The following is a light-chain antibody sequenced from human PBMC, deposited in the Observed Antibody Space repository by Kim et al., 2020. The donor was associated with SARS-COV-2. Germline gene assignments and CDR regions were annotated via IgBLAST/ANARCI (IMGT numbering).Light chain of an antibody. CDR2: GAS. CDR3: QQYGSSPRT. J-gene: IGKJ1*01. Sequence: EIVLTQSPGTLSLSPGERATLSCRASQSVSNSYLAWYQQKPGQAPRLLIYGASSRATGIPDRFSGSGSGTDFTLTIRRLEPEDFAVYYCQQYGSSPRTFGQGTKVDIK. V-gene: IGKV3-20*01. CDR1: QSVSNSY.